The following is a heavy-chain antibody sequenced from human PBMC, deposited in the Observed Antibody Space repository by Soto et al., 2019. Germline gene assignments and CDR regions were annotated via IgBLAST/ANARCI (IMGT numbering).Heavy chain of an antibody. CDR1: GGSISSYY. J-gene: IGHJ6*03. Sequence: SETLSLTCTVSGGSISSYYWSWIRQPPGKGLEWIGYIYYSGSTNYNPSLKSRVTISVDTSKNQFSLKLSSVTAADTAVYYCAGYDFWSGYSRAGYYYYMDVWGKGTTVTVS. CDR3: AGYDFWSGYSRAGYYYYMDV. CDR2: IYYSGST. V-gene: IGHV4-59*01. D-gene: IGHD3-3*01.